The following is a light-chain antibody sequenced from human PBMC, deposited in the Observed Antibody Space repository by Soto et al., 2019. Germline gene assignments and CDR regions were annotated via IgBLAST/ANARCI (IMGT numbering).Light chain of an antibody. J-gene: IGKJ1*01. V-gene: IGKV1-17*02. CDR2: AAS. CDR3: QHPKWA. Sequence: IQVTQSPSSLSASVGDRVTITCRTSQGIRSALGWYQQKPGKVPKLLIYAASTLQSGVPSRFSGSGSGTDFTLTITNLQPEDSGTYYCQHPKWAFGQGTTVEI. CDR1: QGIRSA.